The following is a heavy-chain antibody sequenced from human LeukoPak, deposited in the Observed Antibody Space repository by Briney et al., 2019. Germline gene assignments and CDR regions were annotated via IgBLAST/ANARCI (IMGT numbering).Heavy chain of an antibody. V-gene: IGHV3-23*01. Sequence: GGSLRLSCAASGFTFSSYAMSWVRQAPGKGLEWVSAISGSGGSTYYADSVKGRFTISRDNSKNTLYLQMSSLRAEDTAVYYCARGSIAAAGTGFGLDYWGQGTLVTVSS. D-gene: IGHD6-13*01. CDR1: GFTFSSYA. J-gene: IGHJ4*02. CDR2: ISGSGGST. CDR3: ARGSIAAAGTGFGLDY.